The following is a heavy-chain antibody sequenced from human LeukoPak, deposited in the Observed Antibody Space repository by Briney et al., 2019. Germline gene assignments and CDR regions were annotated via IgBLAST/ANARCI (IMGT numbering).Heavy chain of an antibody. CDR1: GYTFTSYA. V-gene: IGHV1-3*03. D-gene: IGHD6-6*01. CDR3: ARDVRGADSSSWSTGFDY. J-gene: IGHJ4*02. CDR2: INAGNGNT. Sequence: ASVKVSCTASGYTFTSYAMHWVRQAPGQRLEWMGWINAGNGNTKYSQEFQGRVTITRDTSASTAYMELSSLRSEDMAVYYCARDVRGADSSSWSTGFDYWGQGTLVTVSS.